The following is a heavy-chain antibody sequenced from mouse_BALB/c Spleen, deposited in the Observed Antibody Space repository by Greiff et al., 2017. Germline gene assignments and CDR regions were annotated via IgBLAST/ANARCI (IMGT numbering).Heavy chain of an antibody. J-gene: IGHJ2*01. V-gene: IGHV1-85*01. CDR3: AWAFDY. CDR1: GYTFSSYD. Sequence: QVQLQQSGAELVKPGASVKLSCKASGYTFSSYDINWVSQRPEQGLEWSGWIFPGDGSTKYNEKFKGKATLTTDKSSSTAYMQLSRLTSEDTAVYFCAWAFDYWGQGTTLTVSS. CDR2: IFPGDGST.